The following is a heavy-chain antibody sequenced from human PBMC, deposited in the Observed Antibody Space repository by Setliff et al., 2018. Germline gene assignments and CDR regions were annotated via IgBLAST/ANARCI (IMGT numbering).Heavy chain of an antibody. CDR1: GFTFSSYW. CDR2: IKQDGSEK. Sequence: GSLRLSCAASGFTFSSYWMSWVRQAPGKGLEWVANIKQDGSEKYYVDSVKGRFTISRDNAKNTLYLQMNSLRAEDTAVYYCTREAPRQGDYYMDVWGKGTTVTVSS. J-gene: IGHJ6*03. CDR3: TREAPRQGDYYMDV. V-gene: IGHV3-7*01.